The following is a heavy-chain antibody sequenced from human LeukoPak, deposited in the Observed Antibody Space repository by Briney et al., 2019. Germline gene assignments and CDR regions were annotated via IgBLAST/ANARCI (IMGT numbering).Heavy chain of an antibody. D-gene: IGHD3-22*01. CDR2: IRSKANSYAT. CDR3: ANLGPNMYYYDSGGISF. V-gene: IGHV3-73*01. Sequence: GGSLKLSCAASGFTFSGSAMHWVRQASGKGLEWVGRIRSKANSYATAYAASVKGRFTISRDDSKNTAYLQMNSLRAEDTAVYYCANLGPNMYYYDSGGISFWGQGALVTVSS. CDR1: GFTFSGSA. J-gene: IGHJ4*02.